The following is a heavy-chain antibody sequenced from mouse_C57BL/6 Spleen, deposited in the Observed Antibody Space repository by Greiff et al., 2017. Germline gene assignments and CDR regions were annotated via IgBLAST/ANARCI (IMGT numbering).Heavy chain of an antibody. CDR3: ARHSPYDYDGTWFAY. J-gene: IGHJ3*01. V-gene: IGHV5-9*01. D-gene: IGHD2-4*01. CDR2: ISGGGGNT. Sequence: EVKVVESGGGLVKPGGSLKLSCAASGFTFSSYTMSWVRQTPEKRLEWVATISGGGGNTYYPDSVKGRFTISRDNAKNTLYLQMSSLRSDDTSLYYCARHSPYDYDGTWFAYWGQGTLVTVSA. CDR1: GFTFSSYT.